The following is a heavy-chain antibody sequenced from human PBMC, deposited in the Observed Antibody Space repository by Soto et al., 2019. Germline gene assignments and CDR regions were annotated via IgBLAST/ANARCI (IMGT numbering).Heavy chain of an antibody. CDR1: GFTFSSYA. J-gene: IGHJ4*02. CDR3: AKSFRYGDPEY. D-gene: IGHD2-21*02. CDR2: ISVSGDST. V-gene: IGHV3-23*01. Sequence: ESGGGLVQPGGSLRLSCAASGFTFSSYAMSWVRQAPGKGLEWVSGISVSGDSTYYAGSVKGRFTISRDNSKSTLYLQMNSLRSEDTAVYYCAKSFRYGDPEYWGQGALVTVSS.